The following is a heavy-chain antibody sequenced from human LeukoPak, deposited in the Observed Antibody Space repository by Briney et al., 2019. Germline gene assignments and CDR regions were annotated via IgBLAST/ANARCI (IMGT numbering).Heavy chain of an antibody. D-gene: IGHD2-15*01. CDR2: ISSDGSNE. V-gene: IGHV3-30*04. CDR3: ARRWSFDY. Sequence: GRSLRLSCAASGFTFSIYAIHWVRQAPGKGLEWVAVISSDGSNEYYADSVKGRFTISRDNSKNTMYLQMNSLRPDDTAVYYCARRWSFDYRGQGTLVTVSS. CDR1: GFTFSIYA. J-gene: IGHJ4*02.